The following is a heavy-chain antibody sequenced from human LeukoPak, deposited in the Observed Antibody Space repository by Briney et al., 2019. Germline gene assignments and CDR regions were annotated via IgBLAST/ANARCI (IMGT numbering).Heavy chain of an antibody. CDR1: GGSISSSNW. V-gene: IGHV4-4*02. CDR2: IYHSGST. J-gene: IGHJ4*02. D-gene: IGHD6-13*01. CDR3: ARRVQWGSSWPAWFFDY. Sequence: SGTLSLTCAVSGGSISSSNWWNWVRQPPGKGLEWIGEIYHSGSTNYNPSLKSRVTISVDTSKNQFSLKLNSVTAADTAVYYCARRVQWGSSWPAWFFDYWGQGTLVTVSS.